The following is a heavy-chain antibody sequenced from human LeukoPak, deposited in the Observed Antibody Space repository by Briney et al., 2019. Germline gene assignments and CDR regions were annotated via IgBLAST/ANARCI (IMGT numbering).Heavy chain of an antibody. CDR2: ISAYNANT. V-gene: IGHV1-18*01. J-gene: IGHJ6*03. CDR1: GYTFTSYG. Sequence: ASVKVSCKASGYTFTSYGISWVRQAPGQGLEWMGWISAYNANTKYAQNLQGRVTMTTDTSTNTAYMELRSLRSDDTAVYYCARSYDSTYYMDVWGKGTTVTVSS. D-gene: IGHD3-22*01. CDR3: ARSYDSTYYMDV.